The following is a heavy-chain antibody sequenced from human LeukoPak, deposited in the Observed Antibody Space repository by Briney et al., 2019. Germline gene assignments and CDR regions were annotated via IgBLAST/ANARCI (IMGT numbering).Heavy chain of an antibody. Sequence: SETLSLTCTVSGGSISSYYWSSIRQPPGKGLEWIGYIYYSGSTNYNPSLKSRVTISVDTSKNQFSLKLSSVTAADTAGQYCARVTSCWQYYYYYYHTYGWGKGTTVTVSS. CDR3: ARVTSCWQYYYYYYHTYG. J-gene: IGHJ6*03. D-gene: IGHD6-19*01. CDR1: GGSISSYY. CDR2: IYYSGST. V-gene: IGHV4-59*01.